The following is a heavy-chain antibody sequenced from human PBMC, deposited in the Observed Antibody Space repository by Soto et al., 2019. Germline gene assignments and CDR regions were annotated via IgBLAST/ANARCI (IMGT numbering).Heavy chain of an antibody. CDR2: IWYDGSNK. CDR1: GFTFSSYG. D-gene: IGHD6-13*01. J-gene: IGHJ6*02. CDR3: ARDRYSSSWFLMDV. Sequence: PGGSLRLSCAASGFTFSSYGMHWVRQALGKGLEWVTVIWYDGSNKYYADSVKGRFTISRDNSKNTLYLQMNSLRAEDTAVYYCARDRYSSSWFLMDVWGQGTTVTVSS. V-gene: IGHV3-33*01.